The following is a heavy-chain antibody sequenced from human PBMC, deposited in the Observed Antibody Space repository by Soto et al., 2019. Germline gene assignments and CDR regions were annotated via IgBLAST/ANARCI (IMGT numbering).Heavy chain of an antibody. CDR3: AEAGGAAAGSTYFDY. CDR2: ISWNSGSI. J-gene: IGHJ4*02. D-gene: IGHD6-13*01. V-gene: IGHV3-9*01. CDR1: GCTFDDYA. Sequence: PGGYLGLSCAASGCTFDDYAMHWVRQDPGKGLGWVSGISWNSGSIGYADSVKGRFTISRDNAKNSLYLQMNSLRAEDTALYYCAEAGGAAAGSTYFDYWGQGTLVTLSS.